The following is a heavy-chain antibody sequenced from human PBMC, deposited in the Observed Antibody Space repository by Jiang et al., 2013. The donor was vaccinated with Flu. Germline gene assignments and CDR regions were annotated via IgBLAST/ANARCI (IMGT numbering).Heavy chain of an antibody. J-gene: IGHJ3*02. CDR2: IKSKIDGGTT. CDR1: GFTFSNAW. CDR3: TIPGLIIPKAFDI. V-gene: IGHV3-15*01. D-gene: IGHD1-14*01. Sequence: VQLVESGGDLVKPGGSLRLSCAASGFTFSNAWMSWVRQAPGKGLEWVGRIKSKIDGGTTDYSAPVKGRFTISRDDSRDTMYLQMNSLKPEDTAVYYCTIPGLIIPKAFDIWGQGTLVTVSS.